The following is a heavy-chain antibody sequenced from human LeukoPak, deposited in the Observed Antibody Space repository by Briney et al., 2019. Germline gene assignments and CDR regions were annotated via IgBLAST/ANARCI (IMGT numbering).Heavy chain of an antibody. Sequence: PGGSLRLSCAASGFTFSTYAMSWVRQAPGKGLEWVSAISGSGGYTYYADSVKGRFTISRDNSKNTLYLQMNSLRAEDTAVYYCAKGGGTYCSSTSCILPIFDYWGQGTLVTVSS. J-gene: IGHJ4*02. CDR1: GFTFSTYA. CDR3: AKGGGTYCSSTSCILPIFDY. CDR2: ISGSGGYT. V-gene: IGHV3-23*01. D-gene: IGHD2-2*01.